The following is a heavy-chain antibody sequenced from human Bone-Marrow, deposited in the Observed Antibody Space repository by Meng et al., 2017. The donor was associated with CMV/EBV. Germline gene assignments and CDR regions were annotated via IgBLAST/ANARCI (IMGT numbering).Heavy chain of an antibody. V-gene: IGHV3-23*01. CDR2: ISSSGGNT. Sequence: AASGFIFRTYAMSWVRQAPGKGLEWVSVISSSGGNTYYADSVKGRFTISRDNSKDTLYLQMNSLRAEDTAIYYCAKGMYNWGSVVDYWGQGTLVTVSS. J-gene: IGHJ4*02. D-gene: IGHD1-20*01. CDR1: GFIFRTYA. CDR3: AKGMYNWGSVVDY.